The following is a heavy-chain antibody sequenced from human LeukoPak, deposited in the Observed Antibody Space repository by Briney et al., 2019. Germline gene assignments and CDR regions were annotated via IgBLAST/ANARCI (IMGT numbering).Heavy chain of an antibody. CDR2: FNRSGST. J-gene: IGHJ5*02. D-gene: IGHD3-3*01. Sequence: PSEALSLTRAVYGGSFCGYYWSWIPQPPGKGLGWGGEFNRSGSTNYNPSIKSRVTISVATSKTQFSLKLSSVTAEDTAVYYCARLKPIFWSGYYYNWFDPWGQGTLVTVSS. CDR1: GGSFCGYY. CDR3: ARLKPIFWSGYYYNWFDP. V-gene: IGHV4-34*01.